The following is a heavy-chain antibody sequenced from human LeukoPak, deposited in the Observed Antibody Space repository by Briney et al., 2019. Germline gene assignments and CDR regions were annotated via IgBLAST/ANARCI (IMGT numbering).Heavy chain of an antibody. CDR1: GFTFSSYG. Sequence: PGGSQRLSCAASGFTFSSYGMHWVRQAPGKGLEWVAVIWYDGSNKYYADSVKGRFTISRDNSKNTLYLQMNSLRAEDTAVYYCAKGSRLLMDLWGKGTTVTVSS. CDR2: IWYDGSNK. J-gene: IGHJ6*03. V-gene: IGHV3-33*06. CDR3: AKGSRLLMDL.